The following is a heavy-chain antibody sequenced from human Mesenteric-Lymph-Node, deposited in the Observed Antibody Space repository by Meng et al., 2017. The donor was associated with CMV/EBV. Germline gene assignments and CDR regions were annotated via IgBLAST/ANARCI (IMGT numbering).Heavy chain of an antibody. V-gene: IGHV4-39*07. CDR2: SYYSGST. D-gene: IGHD7-27*01. CDR1: GDSIISRDYY. Sequence: SETLSLTCTVSGDSIISRDYYWNWSRQPPGKGLEWIVTSYYSGSTYSNPSLSRRVTVPVDTSKNQFSLKVNSVTAADTDVYYCAREIWRGALGFWGQGTLVTVSS. CDR3: AREIWRGALGF. J-gene: IGHJ4*02.